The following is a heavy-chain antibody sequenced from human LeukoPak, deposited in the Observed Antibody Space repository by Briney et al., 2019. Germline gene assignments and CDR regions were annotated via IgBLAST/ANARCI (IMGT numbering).Heavy chain of an antibody. J-gene: IGHJ4*02. CDR1: GFTFSNTW. V-gene: IGHV3-74*03. CDR2: ITSDGSST. D-gene: IGHD2-2*01. Sequence: GGSLRLSCAASGFTFSNTWMHWVRQPPGKGLVWVARITSDGSSTTYAESVKGRFTISRDNAKNTLYLQMNSLRAEDTAVYYCARDWYHATDYWGQGTLVTVSS. CDR3: ARDWYHATDY.